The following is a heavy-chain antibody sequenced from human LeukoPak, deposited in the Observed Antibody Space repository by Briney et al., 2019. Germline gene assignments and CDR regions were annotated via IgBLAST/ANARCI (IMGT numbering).Heavy chain of an antibody. J-gene: IGHJ6*04. CDR2: ISSSGSTI. CDR3: AREGYCSSSSCYGAGYYYGMDV. D-gene: IGHD2-2*01. CDR1: GFTFSSYE. V-gene: IGHV3-48*03. Sequence: GGSLRLSCAASGFTFSSYEINWVRQAPGKGLEWVSYISSSGSTIYYADSVKGRFTISRDNAKNSLYLQMNSLRAEDTAVYYCAREGYCSSSSCYGAGYYYGMDVWGKGTTVTGSS.